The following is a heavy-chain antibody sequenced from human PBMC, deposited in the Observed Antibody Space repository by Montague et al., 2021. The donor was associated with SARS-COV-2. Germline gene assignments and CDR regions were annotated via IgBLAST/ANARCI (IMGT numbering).Heavy chain of an antibody. J-gene: IGHJ2*01. Sequence: SETLSLTCTVSGGSISSSSYYWGWIRQPPGKGLEWIASIYYSGSTYYNPSLKSRVTTSVDTSKNQLSLKLISVTAADTAVYYCARQPLTTMRLVVITQPRRDLDLWGRGTLVTVSS. V-gene: IGHV4-39*01. CDR3: ARQPLTTMRLVVITQPRRDLDL. CDR2: IYYSGST. CDR1: GGSISSSSYY. D-gene: IGHD3-22*01.